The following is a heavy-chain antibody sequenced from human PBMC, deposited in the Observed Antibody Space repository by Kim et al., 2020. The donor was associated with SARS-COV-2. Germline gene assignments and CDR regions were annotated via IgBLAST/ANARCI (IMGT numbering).Heavy chain of an antibody. CDR3: AKDKSEGRYYDIFTDWGSGFDY. CDR2: ISGSGGST. CDR1: GFTFSSYA. J-gene: IGHJ4*02. Sequence: GGSLRLSCAASGFTFSSYAMSWVRQAPGKGLEWVSAISGSGGSTYYADSVKGRFTISRDNSKNTLYLQMNSLGAEDTAVYYCAKDKSEGRYYDIFTDWGSGFDYWGQGTLVTVSS. D-gene: IGHD3-9*01. V-gene: IGHV3-23*01.